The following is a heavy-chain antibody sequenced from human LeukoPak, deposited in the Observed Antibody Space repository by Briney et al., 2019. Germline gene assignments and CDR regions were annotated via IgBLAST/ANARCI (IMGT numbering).Heavy chain of an antibody. J-gene: IGHJ3*02. Sequence: ASETLSLTCTVSGGSISSYYWSWIRQPAGKGLEWIGRIYTSGSTNYNPSLKSRVTMSVDTSKNQFSLKLSSVTAADTAVYYCVNRFQSGRTDAFDIWGQGTMVTVSS. CDR3: VNRFQSGRTDAFDI. CDR1: GGSISSYY. D-gene: IGHD2-15*01. CDR2: IYTSGST. V-gene: IGHV4-4*07.